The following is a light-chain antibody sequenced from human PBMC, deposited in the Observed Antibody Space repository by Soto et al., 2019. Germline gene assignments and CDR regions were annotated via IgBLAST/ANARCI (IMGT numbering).Light chain of an antibody. CDR2: DVN. CDR3: CSHAGSYTNV. Sequence: QSVLTQPRSVSGSPGQSVTISCAGTSSNVGAYNYVSWYQQHPGKAPKLMIYDVNKRPSGVPDRFSGSKSGNTASLTISGLQAEDEADYYCCSHAGSYTNVFGTGTKLTVL. V-gene: IGLV2-11*01. J-gene: IGLJ1*01. CDR1: SSNVGAYNY.